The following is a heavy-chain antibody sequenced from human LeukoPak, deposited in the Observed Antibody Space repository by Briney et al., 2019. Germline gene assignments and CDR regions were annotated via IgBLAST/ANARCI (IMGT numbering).Heavy chain of an antibody. D-gene: IGHD2-2*01. Sequence: GGSLRLSCAASGFTFSTYSMNWVRQAPGKGLEWVSYISSGSRTIYYADSARGRFTISRDNAKNPLYLQMNSLRAEDTAVYYCARDCGASTSCRYYFDYWGQGSLVTVSS. V-gene: IGHV3-48*01. J-gene: IGHJ4*02. CDR2: ISSGSRTI. CDR1: GFTFSTYS. CDR3: ARDCGASTSCRYYFDY.